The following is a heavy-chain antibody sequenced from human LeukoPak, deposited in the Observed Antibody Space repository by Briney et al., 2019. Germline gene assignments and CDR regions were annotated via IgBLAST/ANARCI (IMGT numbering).Heavy chain of an antibody. D-gene: IGHD6-19*01. CDR1: RFGVSSNY. Sequence: GGSLRLSCAIPRFGVSSNYMNWVRQAPGKGLEWVSLIYSGGNTQYADSVKGRFIIFRDSSKNTLYLQMNSLRVEDTAVYYCATRAVAAPYWGQGTLVTVSS. CDR3: ATRAVAAPY. CDR2: IYSGGNT. J-gene: IGHJ4*02. V-gene: IGHV3-66*01.